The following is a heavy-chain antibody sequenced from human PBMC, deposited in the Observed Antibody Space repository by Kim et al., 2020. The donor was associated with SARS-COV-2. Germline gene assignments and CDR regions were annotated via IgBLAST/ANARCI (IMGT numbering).Heavy chain of an antibody. D-gene: IGHD3-9*01. CDR2: IWYDGSNK. J-gene: IGHJ6*02. CDR1: GFTFSSYG. Sequence: GGSLRLSCAASGFTFSSYGMHWVRQAPGKGLEWVAVIWYDGSNKYYADSVKGRFTISRDNSKNTLYLQMNSLRAEDTAVYYCAKDPRDPITYYDILTGYYGSSGIYGMDVWGQGTTVTVSS. V-gene: IGHV3-33*06. CDR3: AKDPRDPITYYDILTGYYGSSGIYGMDV.